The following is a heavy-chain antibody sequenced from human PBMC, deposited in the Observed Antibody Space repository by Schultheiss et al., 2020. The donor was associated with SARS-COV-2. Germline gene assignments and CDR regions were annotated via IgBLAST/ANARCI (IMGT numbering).Heavy chain of an antibody. V-gene: IGHV3-30*18. CDR1: GFTVSSNY. CDR2: ISYDGSNK. Sequence: GGSLRLSCAASGFTVSSNYMSWVRQAPGKGLEWLAVISYDGSNKYYADSVKGRFTISRDNSGNTLYLQMDSLRAEETALYYCAKPTLSNTRYFLYWGQGTLVTVSS. CDR3: AKPTLSNTRYFLY. J-gene: IGHJ4*02. D-gene: IGHD2-15*01.